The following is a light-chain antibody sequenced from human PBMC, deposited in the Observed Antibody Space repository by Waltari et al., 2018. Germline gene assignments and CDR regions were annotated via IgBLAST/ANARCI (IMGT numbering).Light chain of an antibody. Sequence: DIQMTQSPSSLSASVGDRVTITCRASQDISNYLAWYQQKPGKAQSLLIYATYTLQSGVPSRFSGSGSGTDFTLTISNLQPEDVATYYCQKYNSAPRTFGGGTKVEL. V-gene: IGKV1-27*01. CDR2: ATY. CDR1: QDISNY. CDR3: QKYNSAPRT. J-gene: IGKJ4*01.